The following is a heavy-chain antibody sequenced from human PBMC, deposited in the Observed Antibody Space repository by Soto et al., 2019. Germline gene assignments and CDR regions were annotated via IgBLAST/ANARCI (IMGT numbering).Heavy chain of an antibody. V-gene: IGHV3-74*01. CDR2: ISNDGST. Sequence: GESLKISCAASGFTLSSYWVHWVRQAPGKGLVWVSRISNDGSTGYTDSVKGRFSTSRDNAKNTVYLQMNSLRAEDTAVYYCTSGSGGSYWGQGALVTVSS. CDR3: TSGSGGSY. D-gene: IGHD1-26*01. J-gene: IGHJ4*02. CDR1: GFTLSSYW.